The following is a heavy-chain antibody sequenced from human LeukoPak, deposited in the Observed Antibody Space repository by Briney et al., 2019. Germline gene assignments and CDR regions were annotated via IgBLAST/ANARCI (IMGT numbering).Heavy chain of an antibody. V-gene: IGHV3-23*01. J-gene: IGHJ5*01. CDR1: GGSISSYY. CDR2: ISNGADRE. D-gene: IGHD5-24*01. CDR3: ARDGGGYDS. Sequence: ETLSLTCTVSGGSISSYYWSWIRQPPGKGLEWVSGISNGADREYYADSVKGRFTISRDNSKNTLYLQMNSLRVEDTAVYYCARDGGGYDSWGQGTLVTVSS.